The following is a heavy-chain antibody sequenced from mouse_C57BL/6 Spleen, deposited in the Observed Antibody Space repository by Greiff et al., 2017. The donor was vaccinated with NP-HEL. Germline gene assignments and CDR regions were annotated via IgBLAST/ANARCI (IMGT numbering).Heavy chain of an antibody. V-gene: IGHV1-81*01. Sequence: VQLQESGAELARPGASVKLSCKASGYTFTSYGISWVKQRTGQGLEWIGEILPGSGSTNYNEKFKGKATFTADTSSNTAYMQLSSLTTEDSAIYYCARGIYDYDGFDYWGQGTTLTVSS. J-gene: IGHJ2*01. CDR1: GYTFTSYG. D-gene: IGHD2-4*01. CDR3: ARGIYDYDGFDY. CDR2: ILPGSGST.